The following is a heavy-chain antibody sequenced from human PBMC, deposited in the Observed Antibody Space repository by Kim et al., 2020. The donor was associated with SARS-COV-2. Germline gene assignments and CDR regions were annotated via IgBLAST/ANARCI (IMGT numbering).Heavy chain of an antibody. V-gene: IGHV3-21*01. D-gene: IGHD5-12*01. CDR1: GFTFSSYS. CDR2: ISSSSSYI. CDR3: ARGEEYSGYDFNS. Sequence: GGSLRLSCAASGFTFSSYSMNWVRQAPGKGLEWVSSISSSSSYIYYADSVKGRFTISRDNAKNSLYLQMNSLRAEDTAVYYCARGEEYSGYDFNSWGQGTLVTVSS. J-gene: IGHJ4*02.